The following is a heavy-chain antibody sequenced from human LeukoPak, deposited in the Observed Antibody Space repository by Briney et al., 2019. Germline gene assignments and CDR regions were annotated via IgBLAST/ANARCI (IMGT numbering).Heavy chain of an antibody. CDR3: ARTMAVAGTI. D-gene: IGHD6-19*01. Sequence: PGGSLRLSCAASGFTFSSYSMNWVRQAPGKGLEWVSYISSSSSTIYYADSVKGRFTISRDNAKNSLYLQVNSLRAEDTAVYYCARTMAVAGTIWGQGTLVTVSS. CDR1: GFTFSSYS. J-gene: IGHJ4*02. CDR2: ISSSSSTI. V-gene: IGHV3-48*01.